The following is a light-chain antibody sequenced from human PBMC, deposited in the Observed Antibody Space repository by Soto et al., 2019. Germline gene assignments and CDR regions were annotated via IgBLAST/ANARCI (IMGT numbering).Light chain of an antibody. J-gene: IGLJ7*01. Sequence: SYELTQPPSVSVAPGKTARITCGGNNIGSKSVHWYQQKPGQAPVLVIYYDSDRPSGIPERFSGSNSGNTATLTISRVEAGDEADYYCQVWDSSSEHAVFGGGTQLT. CDR2: YDS. CDR1: NIGSKS. CDR3: QVWDSSSEHAV. V-gene: IGLV3-21*04.